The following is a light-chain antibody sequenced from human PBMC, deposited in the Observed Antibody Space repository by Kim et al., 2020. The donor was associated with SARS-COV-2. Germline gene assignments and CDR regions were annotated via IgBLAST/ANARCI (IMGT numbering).Light chain of an antibody. Sequence: SVSPGERATHSCRASQSISINLAWYQQKPGQAPRLLIYGASTRATGVPARFSGSGSGTEFTLTVSSLQSEDFAVYYCQQYNKWPTFGGGTKVDIK. J-gene: IGKJ4*01. V-gene: IGKV3-15*01. CDR2: GAS. CDR1: QSISIN. CDR3: QQYNKWPT.